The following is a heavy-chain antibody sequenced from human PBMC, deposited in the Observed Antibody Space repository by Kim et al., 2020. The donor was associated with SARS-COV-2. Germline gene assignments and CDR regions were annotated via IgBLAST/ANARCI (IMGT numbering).Heavy chain of an antibody. J-gene: IGHJ6*03. CDR2: IRSKAYGGTT. Sequence: GGSLRLSCTASGFTFGDYAMSWVRQAPGKGLEWVGFIRSKAYGGTTEYAASVKGRFTISRDDSKSIAYLQMNSLKPEDTAVYYCTREPRKSIAVAGTLFPRYYYYYYMDVWGKGTTVTVSS. D-gene: IGHD6-19*01. CDR1: GFTFGDYA. V-gene: IGHV3-49*04. CDR3: TREPRKSIAVAGTLFPRYYYYYYMDV.